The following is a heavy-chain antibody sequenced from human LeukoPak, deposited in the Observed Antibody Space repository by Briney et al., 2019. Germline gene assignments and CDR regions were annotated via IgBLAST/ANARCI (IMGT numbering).Heavy chain of an antibody. Sequence: GGSLRLSCAASGFTFSSYWMSWVRQAPRKGLEWVANIKQDGSEKYYVDSVKGRFTISRDNSKNTLYLQMNSLRAEDTAVYYCASGGDSSGYYGIDAFDIWGQGTMVTVSS. J-gene: IGHJ3*02. CDR1: GFTFSSYW. V-gene: IGHV3-7*01. CDR3: ASGGDSSGYYGIDAFDI. D-gene: IGHD3-22*01. CDR2: IKQDGSEK.